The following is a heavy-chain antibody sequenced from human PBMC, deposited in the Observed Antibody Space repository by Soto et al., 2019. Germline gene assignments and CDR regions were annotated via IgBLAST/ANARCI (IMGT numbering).Heavy chain of an antibody. CDR3: TMVVVYFTPSLQDV. V-gene: IGHV1-18*03. J-gene: IGHJ6*02. CDR2: INTYNGNT. Sequence: HVQLVQSRAEVKNPGASVKVSCKASGYSFTRYGIAWARQAPGQGLEWMGWINTYNGNTNYAQNLQGRVTLTTDTSMSTCHLGPASLTSNHMSTYYWTMVVVYFTPSLQDVWGQGTTVIVSS. D-gene: IGHD3-10*01. CDR1: GYSFTRYG.